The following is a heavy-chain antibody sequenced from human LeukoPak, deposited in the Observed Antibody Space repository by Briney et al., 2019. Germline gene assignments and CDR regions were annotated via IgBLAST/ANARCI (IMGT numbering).Heavy chain of an antibody. Sequence: GGSLRLSCAASGFTFSSYAMSWVRQAPGKGLEWVSAISGSGGSTYYADSVKGRFTISRDNSKNTLYLQMNSLRAEDTAVYYCAKDLTRVLRYFATPNYFDYRGQGTLVTVSS. CDR2: ISGSGGST. V-gene: IGHV3-23*01. J-gene: IGHJ4*02. CDR1: GFTFSSYA. D-gene: IGHD3-9*01. CDR3: AKDLTRVLRYFATPNYFDY.